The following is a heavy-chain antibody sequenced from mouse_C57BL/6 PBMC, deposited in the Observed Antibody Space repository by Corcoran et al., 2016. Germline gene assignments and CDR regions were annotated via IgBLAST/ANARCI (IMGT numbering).Heavy chain of an antibody. V-gene: IGHV13-2*01. CDR3: SRDYYGSSWYFDV. CDR2: ITVKYDNYVA. D-gene: IGHD1-1*01. Sequence: QVPPVETGGGVEKPGNSLKLSCVTSGFTFSNYCMHWVRQPPGKRLEWIAVITVKYDNYVANYAESVKGRFAISRDDSKTSVYLEMNRLRTEDTATYFCSRDYYGSSWYFDVWGTGTTVTVSS. CDR1: GFTFSNYC. J-gene: IGHJ1*03.